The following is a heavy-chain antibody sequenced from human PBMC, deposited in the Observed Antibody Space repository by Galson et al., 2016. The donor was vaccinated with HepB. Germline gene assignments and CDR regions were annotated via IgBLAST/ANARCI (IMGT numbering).Heavy chain of an antibody. J-gene: IGHJ4*02. Sequence: TLSLTCTVSDGSIRSADYHWSWIRQSAGKGLEWLGRVHSTGSTTHNPSLRRRVTISLDRSTNQFSMNLTAVTAADTAVYYCARDRKSTPPDYWGQGTLVTVSS. CDR1: DGSIRSADYH. D-gene: IGHD5-12*01. CDR2: VHSTGST. CDR3: ARDRKSTPPDY. V-gene: IGHV4-61*02.